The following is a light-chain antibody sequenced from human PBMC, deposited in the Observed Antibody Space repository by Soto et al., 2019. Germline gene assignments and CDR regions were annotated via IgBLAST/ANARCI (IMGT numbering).Light chain of an antibody. V-gene: IGKV3-20*01. Sequence: SGLTQSPGTVSLSPGERATLSCRASQSVSSNYLAWYQQKAGQAPRLLIYGASRRATGIPDRFSGSGSGTDFTLTISRLEPEDFAVYYCQQYVSSPWAFGQGTKV. J-gene: IGKJ1*01. CDR2: GAS. CDR1: QSVSSNY. CDR3: QQYVSSPWA.